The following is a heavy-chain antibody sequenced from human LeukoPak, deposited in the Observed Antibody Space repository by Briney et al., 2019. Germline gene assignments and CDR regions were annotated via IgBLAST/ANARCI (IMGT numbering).Heavy chain of an antibody. Sequence: SETLSLTCTVSGGSISSSSYYWGWIRQPPGKGLEWIGSIYYSGSTYYNPSLKSRVTISVDTSKNQFSLKLSSVTAADTAVYYCARVKAEDGDYGHYWGQGTLVTVSS. J-gene: IGHJ4*02. CDR2: IYYSGST. V-gene: IGHV4-39*01. CDR1: GGSISSSSYY. CDR3: ARVKAEDGDYGHY. D-gene: IGHD4-17*01.